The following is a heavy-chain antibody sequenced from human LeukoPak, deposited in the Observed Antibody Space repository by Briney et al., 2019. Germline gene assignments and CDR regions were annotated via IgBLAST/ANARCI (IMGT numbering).Heavy chain of an antibody. CDR3: ARDDERDGYFDY. V-gene: IGHV4-39*07. D-gene: IGHD5-24*01. J-gene: IGHJ4*02. CDR2: IYYSGST. Sequence: SETLSLTCTVSGGSISSSSYYWGWIRQPPGKGLEWIGSIYYSGSTYYNPSLKSRVTISVDTSKNQFSLKLSSVTAADTAVYYCARDDERDGYFDYWGQGTLVTVSS. CDR1: GGSISSSSYY.